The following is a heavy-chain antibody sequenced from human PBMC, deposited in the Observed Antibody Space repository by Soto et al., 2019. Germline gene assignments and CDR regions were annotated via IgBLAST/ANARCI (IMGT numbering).Heavy chain of an antibody. CDR1: GYTFTSYY. CDR3: AKIPPIIAARHPNPPPPPYYFDY. J-gene: IGHJ4*02. CDR2: INPSGGST. Sequence: ASVKVSCKASGYTFTSYYMHWVRQAPGQGLEWMGIINPSGGSTSYAQKFQGRVTMTRDTSTSTVYMELSSLRSEDTAVYYCAKIPPIIAARHPNPPPPPYYFDYWGQGTLVTVSS. D-gene: IGHD6-6*01. V-gene: IGHV1-46*01.